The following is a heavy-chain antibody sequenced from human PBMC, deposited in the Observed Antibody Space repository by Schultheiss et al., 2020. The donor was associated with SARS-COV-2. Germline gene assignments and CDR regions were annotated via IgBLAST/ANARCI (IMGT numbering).Heavy chain of an antibody. Sequence: GGSLRLSCAASGFTFSSYEMNWVRQTPGKGLEWVSYISSSGSYIYYADSVKGRFTISRDNAKNSLYLQMNSLRAEDTAVYYCASNYYYYYMDVWGKGTTVTVSS. V-gene: IGHV3-21*05. CDR2: ISSSGSYI. J-gene: IGHJ6*03. CDR3: ASNYYYYYMDV. CDR1: GFTFSSYE.